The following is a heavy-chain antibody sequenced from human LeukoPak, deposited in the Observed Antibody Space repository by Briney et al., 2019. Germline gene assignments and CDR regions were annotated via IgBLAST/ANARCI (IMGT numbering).Heavy chain of an antibody. Sequence: PGGSLRLSCAASGFTFRNHWMHWVRQAPGKGLVWVSRIKGDGSTTTYADSAKGRFTISRDNAKNTLYLQMNSLRGEDTAVYYCTRDAAGLDYWGQGTLVTVSS. V-gene: IGHV3-74*01. J-gene: IGHJ4*02. CDR3: TRDAAGLDY. D-gene: IGHD1-14*01. CDR1: GFTFRNHW. CDR2: IKGDGSTT.